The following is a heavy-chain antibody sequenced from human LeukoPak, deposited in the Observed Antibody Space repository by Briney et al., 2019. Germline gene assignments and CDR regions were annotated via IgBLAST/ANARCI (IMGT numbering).Heavy chain of an antibody. J-gene: IGHJ5*02. CDR1: GFTVSTNY. D-gene: IGHD6-19*01. CDR2: IYGGGSA. V-gene: IGHV3-66*01. CDR3: ARDGGGGSGWYYWFDT. Sequence: GGSLRLSCAVSGFTVSTNYMNWVRQAPGKGLEWVSVIYGGGSAYYADSVKGRFTISRDNSKNTLYLQMNSLRPEDTAVYYCARDGGGGSGWYYWFDTWGQGTLVTVSS.